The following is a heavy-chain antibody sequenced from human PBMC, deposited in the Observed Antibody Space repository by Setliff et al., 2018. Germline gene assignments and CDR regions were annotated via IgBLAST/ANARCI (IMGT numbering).Heavy chain of an antibody. CDR1: GYTFTGYY. J-gene: IGHJ5*02. V-gene: IGHV1-2*06. CDR3: ARSNYDILTRNWFDP. CDR2: INPNSGGT. Sequence: ASVKVSCKASGYTFTGYYMHWVRQAPGQGLEWMGRINPNSGGTNYAQKFQGRVTMTRDTSISTAYMELSRLRSDDTAVYFCARSNYDILTRNWFDPWGQGTLVTVSS. D-gene: IGHD3-9*01.